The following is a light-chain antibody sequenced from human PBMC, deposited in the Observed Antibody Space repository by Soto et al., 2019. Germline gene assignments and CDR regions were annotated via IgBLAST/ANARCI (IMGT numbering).Light chain of an antibody. Sequence: QSVLTQPASVSGSPGQSITISCTGTSSDVGSYNLVSWYQQHPGKAPKLMIYEVSKRPSGVSNRFSGSKSGNTASLTISGLQAEGEADYYCCSYAGSSTNYVFGTGTKVTVL. J-gene: IGLJ1*01. CDR2: EVS. V-gene: IGLV2-23*02. CDR1: SSDVGSYNL. CDR3: CSYAGSSTNYV.